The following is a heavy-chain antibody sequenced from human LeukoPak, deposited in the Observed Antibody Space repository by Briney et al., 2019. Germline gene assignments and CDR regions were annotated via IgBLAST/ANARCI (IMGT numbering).Heavy chain of an antibody. V-gene: IGHV1-2*02. CDR1: GYTFTGYY. D-gene: IGHD3-22*01. CDR2: INPNSGGT. Sequence: ASVKVSCKASGYTFTGYYMHWVRQAPGQGLEWMGWINPNSGGTNYAQKFQGRVTMTRDTSISTAYMELSRLRSDDTAVYYCARDLPYYYDSSGLLSYFDYWGQGTLVTVSS. J-gene: IGHJ4*02. CDR3: ARDLPYYYDSSGLLSYFDY.